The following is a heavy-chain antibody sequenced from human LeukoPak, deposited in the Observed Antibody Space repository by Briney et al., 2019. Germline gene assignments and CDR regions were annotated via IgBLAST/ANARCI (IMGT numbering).Heavy chain of an antibody. V-gene: IGHV1-46*01. CDR3: ARGVGHWFDP. CDR1: GSTFTRHY. CDR2: INPGDGGT. Sequence: GSVKVSCHTSGSTFTRHYMHWVRQAPGQGLKWMAMINPGDGGTIFAHRFQARVTVSQDASTSTVYMEMNDLKSDDTAMYYCARGVGHWFDPWGQGTLVTVSS. J-gene: IGHJ5*02.